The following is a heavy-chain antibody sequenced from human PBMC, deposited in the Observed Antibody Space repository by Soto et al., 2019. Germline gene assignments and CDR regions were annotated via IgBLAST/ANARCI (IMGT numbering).Heavy chain of an antibody. V-gene: IGHV3-30-3*01. D-gene: IGHD4-17*01. J-gene: IGHJ4*02. CDR1: GFTFSSYA. CDR3: ANTVTTLSY. Sequence: QVQLVESGGGVVQPGRSLRLSCAASGFTFSSYAMHWVRQAPGKGLERVAVISYDGSNKYYADSVKGRFTISRDNSKNTLYLQMNSLRAEDTAVYYCANTVTTLSYWGQGTLVTVSS. CDR2: ISYDGSNK.